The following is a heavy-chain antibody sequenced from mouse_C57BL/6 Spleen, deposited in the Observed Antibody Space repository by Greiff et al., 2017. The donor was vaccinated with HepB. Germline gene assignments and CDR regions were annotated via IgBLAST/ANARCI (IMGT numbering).Heavy chain of an antibody. CDR2: IYPGSGST. CDR1: GYTFTSYW. J-gene: IGHJ4*01. V-gene: IGHV1-55*01. Sequence: QVQLQQPGAELVKPGASVKMSCKASGYTFTSYWITWVKQRPGQGLEWIGDIYPGSGSTNYNEKFKSKATLTVDTSSSKAYMQLSSLTSEDSAVYYCARKGFDGCYNYGAMDYWGQGTSVTVSS. CDR3: ARKGFDGCYNYGAMDY. D-gene: IGHD2-3*01.